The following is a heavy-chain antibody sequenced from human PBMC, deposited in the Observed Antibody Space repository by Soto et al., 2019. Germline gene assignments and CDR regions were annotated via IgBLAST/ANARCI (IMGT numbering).Heavy chain of an antibody. CDR1: GGSISSGGYY. CDR2: IYYSGST. Sequence: NPSETLSLTXTVSGGSISSGGYYWSWIRQHPGKGLEWIGYIYYSGSTYYNPSLKSRVTISVDTSKNQFSLKLSSVTAADTAVYYCARGVIEYDSSGYYPYYFDYWGQGTLVTVSS. D-gene: IGHD3-22*01. CDR3: ARGVIEYDSSGYYPYYFDY. J-gene: IGHJ4*02. V-gene: IGHV4-31*02.